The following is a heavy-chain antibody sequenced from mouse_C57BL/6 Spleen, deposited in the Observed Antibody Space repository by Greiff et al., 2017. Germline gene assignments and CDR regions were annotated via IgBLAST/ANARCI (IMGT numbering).Heavy chain of an antibody. D-gene: IGHD2-3*01. CDR1: GYAFSSYW. Sequence: VQLQESGAELVKPGASVKISCKASGYAFSSYWMNWVKQRPGKGLEWIGQISPGDGDTNYNGQFKGKATLPADQSSSPASMQPSRLTSEDAAVEFCARAEALYDGYYEGAMDYWGQGTSVTVSS. V-gene: IGHV1-80*01. CDR3: ARAEALYDGYYEGAMDY. J-gene: IGHJ4*01. CDR2: ISPGDGDT.